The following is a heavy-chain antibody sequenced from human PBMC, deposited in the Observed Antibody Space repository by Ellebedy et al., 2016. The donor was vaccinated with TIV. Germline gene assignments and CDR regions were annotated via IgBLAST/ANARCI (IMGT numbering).Heavy chain of an antibody. V-gene: IGHV3-49*03. D-gene: IGHD2-21*01. Sequence: GESLKISXTASGFTFGDYAMSWFRQAPGKGLEWVGFIRSKAYGGTTEYAASVKGRFTISRDDSKSIAYLQMNSLKTEDTAVYYCTRDDWMGGFDYWGQGTLVTVSS. CDR1: GFTFGDYA. CDR3: TRDDWMGGFDY. J-gene: IGHJ4*02. CDR2: IRSKAYGGTT.